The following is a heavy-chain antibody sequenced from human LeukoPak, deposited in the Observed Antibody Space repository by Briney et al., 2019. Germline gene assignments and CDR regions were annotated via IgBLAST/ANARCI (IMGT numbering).Heavy chain of an antibody. CDR2: ISAHNGNR. CDR3: ARLGFANREFNY. CDR1: GYMFNSYG. V-gene: IGHV1-18*01. J-gene: IGHJ4*02. Sequence: ASVKVSCKASGYMFNSYGISWVRQAPGQGLEWMGWISAHNGNRNYAQKVKGRVTMTTDTSTSTAYMELRSLRSDDTAVYYCARLGFANREFNYRGQGTLVTVSS. D-gene: IGHD2/OR15-2a*01.